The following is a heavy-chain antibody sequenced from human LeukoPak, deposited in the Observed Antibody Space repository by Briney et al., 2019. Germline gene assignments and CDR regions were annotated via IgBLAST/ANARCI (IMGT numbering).Heavy chain of an antibody. Sequence: SLRLSCAASGFAFDDYATHWVRRAPGKGLEWVSGISWNSGSIGYADSVKGRFTISRDNAKNSLYLQMNSLRAEDTALYYCAKAGNSGSYYYYGMDVWGQGTTVTVSS. CDR3: AKAGNSGSYYYYGMDV. J-gene: IGHJ6*02. CDR2: ISWNSGSI. D-gene: IGHD1-26*01. CDR1: GFAFDDYA. V-gene: IGHV3-9*01.